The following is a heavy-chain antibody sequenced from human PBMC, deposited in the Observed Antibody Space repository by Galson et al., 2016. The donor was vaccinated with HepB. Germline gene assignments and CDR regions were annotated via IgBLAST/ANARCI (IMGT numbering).Heavy chain of an antibody. J-gene: IGHJ4*02. CDR1: GFTFSSFA. V-gene: IGHV3-23*01. CDR2: ILRSGSST. CDR3: AKMSGWELGDYFFDY. Sequence: SLRLSCAASGFTFSSFAMTWVRQAPGKGLEWVSTILRSGSSTYNADSVKGRFTISRDNSRSTLSLQMNSLRAEDTAVHYCAKMSGWELGDYFFDYWGQGTLVTVSS. D-gene: IGHD1-26*01.